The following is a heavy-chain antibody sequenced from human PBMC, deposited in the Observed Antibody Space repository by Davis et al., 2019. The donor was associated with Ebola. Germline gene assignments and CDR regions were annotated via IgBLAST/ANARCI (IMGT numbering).Heavy chain of an antibody. Sequence: ESPNTPCPASGFIFSKFAMSWVRQAPGKGPEWVSITSVDGTSYADSVKGRLTIARDNSRNTLYLQMNSLRAEDTALYYCAKGGRIRSPGIGDKWGQGTLVTVSS. CDR2: TSVDGT. J-gene: IGHJ4*02. CDR1: GFIFSKFA. D-gene: IGHD3-10*01. V-gene: IGHV3-23*01. CDR3: AKGGRIRSPGIGDK.